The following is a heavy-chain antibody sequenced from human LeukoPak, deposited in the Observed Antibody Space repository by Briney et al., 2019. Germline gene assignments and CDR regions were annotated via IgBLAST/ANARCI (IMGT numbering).Heavy chain of an antibody. CDR2: IYYSGST. CDR1: GGSISSYY. V-gene: IGHV4-59*08. CDR3: ARVGKYYYDSSGYDY. D-gene: IGHD3-22*01. J-gene: IGHJ4*02. Sequence: PSETLSLTCTVSGGSISSYYWSWIRQPPGKGLEWIGYIYYSGSTNYNPSLKSRVTISVDTSKNQFSLKLSSVTAADTAVYYCARVGKYYYDSSGYDYWGQGTLVTVSS.